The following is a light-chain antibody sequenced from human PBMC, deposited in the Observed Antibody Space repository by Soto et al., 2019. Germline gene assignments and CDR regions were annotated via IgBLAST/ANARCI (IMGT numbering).Light chain of an antibody. Sequence: EIVLTQSPATLSLSPGERATLSCRASQTISSYLLWYQQKPGQAPRLLIYDASNRATGIPARFSGSGSETDFTLTISSLEPEDFAVYYCQHRMNWPLTFGQGLDWRLN. V-gene: IGKV3-11*01. J-gene: IGKJ5*01. CDR3: QHRMNWPLT. CDR1: QTISSY. CDR2: DAS.